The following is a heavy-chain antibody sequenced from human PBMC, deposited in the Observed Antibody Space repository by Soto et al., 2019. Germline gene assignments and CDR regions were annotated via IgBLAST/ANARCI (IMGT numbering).Heavy chain of an antibody. CDR1: GYTFSNYG. V-gene: IGHV1-18*01. CDR3: ARDPGFGFGYSYAFAMDV. J-gene: IGHJ6*02. CDR2: ISGYNGNT. D-gene: IGHD5-18*01. Sequence: ASVKVSCKASGYTFSNYGISWVRQGPGQGLEWMGWISGYNGNTHYEEKVQDRIKMTTDTSTSTTYLELRSLRSDDTAVYFCARDPGFGFGYSYAFAMDVWGQGTTVT.